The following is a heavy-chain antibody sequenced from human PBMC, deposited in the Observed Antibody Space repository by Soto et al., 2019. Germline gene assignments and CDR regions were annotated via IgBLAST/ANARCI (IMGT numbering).Heavy chain of an antibody. CDR1: GAYISNYY. J-gene: IGHJ5*02. CDR2: TYYSGST. V-gene: IGHV4-59*01. D-gene: IGHD6-6*01. Sequence: SETLSLTCSVSGAYISNYYWSWIRQPPGKGLEWVGYTYYSGSTNYNPSLKSRVTMSVDTSKNQFSLKLNSVTAADTAVYYCARDNYEYSSSYGSFDPWGQGTLVTVSS. CDR3: ARDNYEYSSSYGSFDP.